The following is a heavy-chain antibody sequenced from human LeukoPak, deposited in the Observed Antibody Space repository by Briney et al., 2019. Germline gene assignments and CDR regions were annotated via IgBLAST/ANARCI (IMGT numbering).Heavy chain of an antibody. J-gene: IGHJ3*02. CDR3: ARGISGGFDI. CDR1: VYIFTAYH. CDR2: IIPNSGAT. Sequence: ASVKVSCKPSVYIFTAYHLHWVRQAPGQGLEWMGRIIPNSGATNYAQNFQGRVTMTRDTFISTAYMELSRLSPDDTAVYYCARGISGGFDIWGQGTKVTVSS. D-gene: IGHD2-21*01. V-gene: IGHV1-2*06.